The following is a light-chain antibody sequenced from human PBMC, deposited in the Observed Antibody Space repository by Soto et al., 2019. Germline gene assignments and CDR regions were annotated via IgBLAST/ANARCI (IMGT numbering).Light chain of an antibody. Sequence: QSALTQPASVSGSPGQSITISCTGTSSDVGGYNYVSWYQQHPGKAPKLMIYDVSNRPSGVPNRFSGSKSGNTAPLTISGLQAEDEADYYCSSYTSSSTVFGTGTKVTVL. CDR2: DVS. V-gene: IGLV2-14*01. CDR3: SSYTSSSTV. CDR1: SSDVGGYNY. J-gene: IGLJ1*01.